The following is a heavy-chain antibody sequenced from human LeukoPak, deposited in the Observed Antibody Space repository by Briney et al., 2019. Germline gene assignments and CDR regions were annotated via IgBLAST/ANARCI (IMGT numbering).Heavy chain of an antibody. J-gene: IGHJ4*02. CDR3: ARDWNFAIDY. V-gene: IGHV3-48*01. CDR1: GFTFSNYG. Sequence: GGSLRLSCAGSGFTFSNYGINWVRQASGKGLEWVSYSRSSSPSMYYADSVKGRFTTSRDNAKNSLYLQMNSLRAEDAAVYYCARDWNFAIDYWGQGTLVTVSS. D-gene: IGHD1-7*01. CDR2: SRSSSPSM.